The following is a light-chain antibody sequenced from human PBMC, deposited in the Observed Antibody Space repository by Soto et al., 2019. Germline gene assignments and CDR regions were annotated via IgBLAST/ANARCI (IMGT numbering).Light chain of an antibody. V-gene: IGKV1-39*01. J-gene: IGKJ1*01. CDR2: VAS. CDR3: QQSYSTPRT. CDR1: QSISNF. Sequence: DIQMTHSPSSLSASIGDRVTITCRASQSISNFLNWYQQKPGKAPKLLIHVASSLQSGVPSRFSGSGSGTDFALTISSLQPEDFATYYCQQSYSTPRTFGQGTKVDIK.